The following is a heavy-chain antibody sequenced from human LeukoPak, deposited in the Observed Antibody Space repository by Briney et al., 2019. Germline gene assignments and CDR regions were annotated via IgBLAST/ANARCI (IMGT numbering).Heavy chain of an antibody. CDR2: INTSGATT. J-gene: IGHJ6*02. Sequence: RASVKVSCKTSGYTFSRHYIHWVRQAPGQGLEWPGIINTSGATTRYGQNFKGRVTATRDTSTSTVYMEMSSLNSEDTAVYYCARGLESSGWYGMDVWGQGTTIIVSS. CDR1: GYTFSRHY. D-gene: IGHD6-19*01. CDR3: ARGLESSGWYGMDV. V-gene: IGHV1-46*01.